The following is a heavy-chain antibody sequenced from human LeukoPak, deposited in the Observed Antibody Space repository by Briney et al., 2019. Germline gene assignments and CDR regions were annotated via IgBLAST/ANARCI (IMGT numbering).Heavy chain of an antibody. Sequence: SETLSLTCTVSGGSISSYYWSWIRQPAGKGLEWIGRIYTSGSTNYNPSLKSRVTMSVDTSKNQFSLKLSSVTAADTAAYYCARGYSGSYYGSNFDYWGQGTLVTVSS. D-gene: IGHD1-26*01. J-gene: IGHJ4*02. V-gene: IGHV4-4*07. CDR1: GGSISSYY. CDR2: IYTSGST. CDR3: ARGYSGSYYGSNFDY.